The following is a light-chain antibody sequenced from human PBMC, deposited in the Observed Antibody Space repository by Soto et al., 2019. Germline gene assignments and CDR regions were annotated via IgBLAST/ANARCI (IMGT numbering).Light chain of an antibody. CDR2: DVS. CDR1: SSDVGGYNY. J-gene: IGLJ1*01. CDR3: CSYTTSNTRQIV. V-gene: IGLV2-14*01. Sequence: QSVLTQPASVSGSPGQSITVACTGTSSDVGGYNYVSWYQQHPGKAPKLVIYDVSNRPSGVSNRFSGSKSGNTASLTISGLQPEDEADYYCCSYTTSNTRQIVFGTGTKVTVL.